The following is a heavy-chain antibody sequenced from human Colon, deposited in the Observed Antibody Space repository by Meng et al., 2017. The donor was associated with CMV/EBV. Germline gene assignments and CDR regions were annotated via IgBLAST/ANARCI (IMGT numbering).Heavy chain of an antibody. V-gene: IGHV3-48*04. CDR3: ARGAYCTTSACETSLFDF. D-gene: IGHD2-8*01. CDR1: GLTFSTYS. J-gene: IGHJ4*02. CDR2: ISAGSSII. Sequence: GESLKIPCAASGLTFSTYSMNWVRQTPGKGLEWLSYISAGSSIIYYADSVKGRITVSRDNARNSLYLQMNSLRAEDTAVYYCARGAYCTTSACETSLFDFWGQGTLVTVSS.